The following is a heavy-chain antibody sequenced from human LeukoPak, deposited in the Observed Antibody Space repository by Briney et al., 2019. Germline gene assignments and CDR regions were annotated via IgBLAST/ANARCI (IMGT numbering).Heavy chain of an antibody. CDR3: AKGAVSTAGTWWFET. D-gene: IGHD6-13*01. J-gene: IGHJ5*02. CDR2: IGGSGGGT. CDR1: GFTFSSYA. Sequence: GGSLRLSCVASGFTFSSYAMRWVRQAPGKGLEWVSYIGGSGGGTYYADSVKGRITISRDNSKNTVFLQMNNLRADDTALYYRAKGAVSTAGTWWFETRGQGTLVTVSS. V-gene: IGHV3-23*01.